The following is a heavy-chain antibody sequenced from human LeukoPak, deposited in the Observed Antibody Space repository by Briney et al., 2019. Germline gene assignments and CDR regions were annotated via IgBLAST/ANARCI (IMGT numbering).Heavy chain of an antibody. Sequence: SETLSLTCAVSSGSISSGDYSWSWLRQPPGKGLEWIGYILNSGSTYYNTSLKSRVTISVDTSKNQFSLKLSSVTAADTAVYYCARELYCRSTSCYGSWFEPWGQGTLVTVSS. CDR3: ARELYCRSTSCYGSWFEP. V-gene: IGHV4-30-4*07. CDR1: SGSISSGDYS. J-gene: IGHJ5*02. CDR2: ILNSGST. D-gene: IGHD2-2*01.